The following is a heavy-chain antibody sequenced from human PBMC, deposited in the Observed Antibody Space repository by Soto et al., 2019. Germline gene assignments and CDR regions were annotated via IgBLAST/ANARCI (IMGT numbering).Heavy chain of an antibody. V-gene: IGHV4-30-4*01. Sequence: SSETLSLTCTVSGGSISSGDYYWSWIRQPPGKGLEWIGYIYYSGSTYYNPSLKSRVTISVDTSKNQFSLKLSSVTAADTAVYYCARTARDYDILTGYSRGRSYGMDVWGQGTTVTVSS. CDR1: GGSISSGDYY. D-gene: IGHD3-9*01. CDR3: ARTARDYDILTGYSRGRSYGMDV. J-gene: IGHJ6*02. CDR2: IYYSGST.